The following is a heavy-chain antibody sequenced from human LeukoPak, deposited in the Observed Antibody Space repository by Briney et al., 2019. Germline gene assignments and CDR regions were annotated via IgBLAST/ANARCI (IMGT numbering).Heavy chain of an antibody. Sequence: PSETLSLTCTVSGGSISGYYWSWIRQSPGKGLEWIGYIYYTGITAYNPSLGSRVTISVDRSNNQFSLRLTSVTAAATAVYYCARLHSSRAEEFDPWGQGTLVTVSS. CDR1: GGSISGYY. CDR3: ARLHSSRAEEFDP. V-gene: IGHV4-59*01. CDR2: IYYTGIT. J-gene: IGHJ5*02.